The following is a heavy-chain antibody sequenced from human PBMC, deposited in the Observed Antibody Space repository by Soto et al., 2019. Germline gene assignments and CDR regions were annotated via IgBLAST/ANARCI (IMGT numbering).Heavy chain of an antibody. Sequence: SETLSLTCTVSGGSISRYYWSWIRQPAGKGLEWIGRIYTSGSTNYNPSLKSRVTMSVDTSKNQFSLKLSSVPAADTAVYYCARDGVITMVRGVIGKDYYYGMDVWGQGTTVT. CDR2: IYTSGST. D-gene: IGHD3-10*01. CDR1: GGSISRYY. J-gene: IGHJ6*02. V-gene: IGHV4-4*07. CDR3: ARDGVITMVRGVIGKDYYYGMDV.